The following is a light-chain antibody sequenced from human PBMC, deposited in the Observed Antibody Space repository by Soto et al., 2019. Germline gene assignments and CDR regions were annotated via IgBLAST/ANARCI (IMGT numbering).Light chain of an antibody. CDR1: QSVSSSY. CDR3: QQYGSSHT. J-gene: IGKJ5*01. CDR2: GAS. Sequence: EIVLTQSPGTLSLTRGERATLSCRASQSVSSSYLAWYQQKPGQAPRLLIYGASSRATGIPDRFSGSGSGTDFTLTISRLEPEDFAVYYCQQYGSSHTFGQGTRLEIK. V-gene: IGKV3-20*01.